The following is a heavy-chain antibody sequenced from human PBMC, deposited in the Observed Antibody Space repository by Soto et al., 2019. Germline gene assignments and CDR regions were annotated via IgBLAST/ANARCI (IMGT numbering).Heavy chain of an antibody. CDR3: ARGPNIGTYSVSSFDS. D-gene: IGHD1-26*01. V-gene: IGHV1-69*01. CDR2: IIPLFGTT. Sequence: QVQLVQSGAEVKKPGSSVKVSCRASGDTFSSYAISWVRQAPGQGLDWMGGIIPLFGTTLYSQRFQGRVTITADESTTTVYMELSSLTSEDTAVFSCARGPNIGTYSVSSFDSWGQGTLVNVSS. J-gene: IGHJ4*02. CDR1: GDTFSSYA.